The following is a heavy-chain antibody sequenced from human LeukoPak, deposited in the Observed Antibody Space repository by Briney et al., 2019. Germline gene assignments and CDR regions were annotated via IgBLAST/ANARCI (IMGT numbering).Heavy chain of an antibody. D-gene: IGHD1-26*01. Sequence: PGGSLRLSCAASGFTFSSYAMSWVRQAPGKGLEWVSGINWNGGSTGYADSVKGRFTISRDNAKNSLYLQMNSLRAEDTALYYCARDPDGGVGASMDVWGKGTTVTVSS. CDR2: INWNGGST. CDR3: ARDPDGGVGASMDV. V-gene: IGHV3-20*04. CDR1: GFTFSSYA. J-gene: IGHJ6*04.